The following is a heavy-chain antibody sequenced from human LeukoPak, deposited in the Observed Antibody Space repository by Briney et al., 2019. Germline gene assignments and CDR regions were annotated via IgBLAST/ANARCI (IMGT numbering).Heavy chain of an antibody. J-gene: IGHJ4*02. V-gene: IGHV3-53*01. Sequence: PGGSLRLSCAASGFTFSSYSMSWVRQAPGKGLEWLSLIYSGGTDYADSVKGRFTISRDNSENTLYLQMNSLRAEDTAVYYCARDRRAVAGPREYYFDYWGQGALVTVPS. CDR2: IYSGGT. CDR1: GFTFSSYS. CDR3: ARDRRAVAGPREYYFDY. D-gene: IGHD6-19*01.